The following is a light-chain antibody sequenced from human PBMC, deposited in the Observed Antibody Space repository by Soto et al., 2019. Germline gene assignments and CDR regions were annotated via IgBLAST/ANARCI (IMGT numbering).Light chain of an antibody. J-gene: IGLJ2*01. V-gene: IGLV2-8*01. Sequence: QSALTQPPSASGSPGQSVTISCTGTSSDVGGYDFVSWYQQHPGKAPKILIYEVSKRASGVPDRFSGSKSGNTASLTVSGLQPDDEADYYCNSYGGNTNVLFGGGTQLTVL. CDR1: SSDVGGYDF. CDR3: NSYGGNTNVL. CDR2: EVS.